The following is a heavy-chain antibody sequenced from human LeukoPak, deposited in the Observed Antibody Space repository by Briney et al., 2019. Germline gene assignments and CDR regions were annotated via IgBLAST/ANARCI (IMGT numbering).Heavy chain of an antibody. D-gene: IGHD2-21*01. Sequence: GGSLRLSCAASGFTFSSYAMSWVRQAPGKGLEWVSAISGSGGSTYYADSVKGRFTISRDNSKNTLYLQMNSLRAEDTAVYYCAKALNSEIPIPTGYNWFDPWGQGTLVTVSS. CDR3: AKALNSEIPIPTGYNWFDP. V-gene: IGHV3-23*01. J-gene: IGHJ5*02. CDR2: ISGSGGST. CDR1: GFTFSSYA.